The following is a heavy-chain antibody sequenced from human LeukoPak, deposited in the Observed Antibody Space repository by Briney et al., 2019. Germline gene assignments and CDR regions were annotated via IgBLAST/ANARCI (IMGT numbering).Heavy chain of an antibody. CDR1: GGSISSYY. CDR3: ARSIAVAGKVNYFDY. D-gene: IGHD6-19*01. J-gene: IGHJ4*02. V-gene: IGHV4-4*07. Sequence: SETLSLTCTVSGGSISSYYWSWIRQPAGKGLEWIGRIYTSGSTNYNPSLKSRVTMSVDTSKNQFSLKLSSVTAADTAVYYCARSIAVAGKVNYFDYWGQGTLVTASS. CDR2: IYTSGST.